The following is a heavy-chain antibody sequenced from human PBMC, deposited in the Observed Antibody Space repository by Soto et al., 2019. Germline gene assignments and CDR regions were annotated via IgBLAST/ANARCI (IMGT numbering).Heavy chain of an antibody. Sequence: SETLSLTCAVYGGSFSGYYWSWIRQPPGKGLEWIGEINHSGSTNYNPSPKSRVTISVDTSKNQFSLKLSSVTAADTAVYYCARGSRDGYNKVPRKFDYWGQGTLVTVSS. CDR3: ARGSRDGYNKVPRKFDY. D-gene: IGHD5-12*01. J-gene: IGHJ4*02. V-gene: IGHV4-34*01. CDR2: INHSGST. CDR1: GGSFSGYY.